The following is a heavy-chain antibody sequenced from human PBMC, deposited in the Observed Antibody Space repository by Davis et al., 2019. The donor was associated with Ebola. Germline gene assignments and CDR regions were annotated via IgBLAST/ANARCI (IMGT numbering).Heavy chain of an antibody. Sequence: GESLKISCAASGFTFSSYAMSWVRQAPGKGLEWVSAISGSGGSTYYADSVKGRFTISRDNSKNTLYLQMNSLRAEDTAVYYCAKAKMEELRYFDWLLNWFAPWGQGTLVTVSS. CDR3: AKAKMEELRYFDWLLNWFAP. D-gene: IGHD3-9*01. V-gene: IGHV3-23*01. CDR1: GFTFSSYA. J-gene: IGHJ5*02. CDR2: ISGSGGST.